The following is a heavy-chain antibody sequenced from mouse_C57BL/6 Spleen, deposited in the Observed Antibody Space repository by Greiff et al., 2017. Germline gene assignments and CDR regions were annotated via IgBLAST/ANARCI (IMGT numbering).Heavy chain of an antibody. CDR2: IHPNSGST. J-gene: IGHJ4*01. Sequence: QVQLQQPGAELVKPGASVKLSCKASGYTFTSYWMHWVKQRPGQGLEWIGMIHPNSGSTNYNEKFKSKDTLTVDKSSSTAYMQLSSLTSEDSAVYYCARWGGSYAMDYWGQGTSVTVSS. CDR1: GYTFTSYW. CDR3: ARWGGSYAMDY. V-gene: IGHV1-64*01.